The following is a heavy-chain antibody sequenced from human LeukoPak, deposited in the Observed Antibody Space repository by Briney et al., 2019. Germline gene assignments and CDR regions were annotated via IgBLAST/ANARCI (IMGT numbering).Heavy chain of an antibody. CDR3: ARNNPSGYTYGYEQYFYYIDV. Sequence: GASVKVSCKASGYTFTSYGISWVRQAPGQGLEWMGCISAYNGNTNYAQKLQGRVTMTTDTSTSTAYMELRSLRSDDTAVYYCARNNPSGYTYGYEQYFYYIDVWGKGTTVTVSS. J-gene: IGHJ6*03. CDR1: GYTFTSYG. V-gene: IGHV1-18*01. D-gene: IGHD5-18*01. CDR2: ISAYNGNT.